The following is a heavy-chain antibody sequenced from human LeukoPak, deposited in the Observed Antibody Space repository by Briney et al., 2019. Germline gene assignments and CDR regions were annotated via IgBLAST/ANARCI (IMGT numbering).Heavy chain of an antibody. CDR1: GGSISSYY. V-gene: IGHV4-4*07. D-gene: IGHD6-19*01. Sequence: SETLSLTCTVSGGSISSYYWSCIRQPAGKGLEWIGLIYTSGSTNYNPSLKSRVTISVDKSKNQFSLKLSSVTAADTAVYYCARGDRCIAVARSYYYYMDVWGKGTTVTVSS. J-gene: IGHJ6*03. CDR3: ARGDRCIAVARSYYYYMDV. CDR2: IYTSGST.